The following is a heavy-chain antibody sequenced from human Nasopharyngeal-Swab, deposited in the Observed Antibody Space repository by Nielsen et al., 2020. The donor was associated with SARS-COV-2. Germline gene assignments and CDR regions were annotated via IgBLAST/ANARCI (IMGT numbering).Heavy chain of an antibody. CDR2: INDSGST. V-gene: IGHV4-34*01. D-gene: IGHD2-2*01. CDR3: ARGLSGIVPGPILGLGPYYSYYYMDV. J-gene: IGHJ6*03. Sequence: SEPLSLTCAVYGGSFSASYWGWLRQPPGKGLEWIGEINDSGSTNYNPSLKSRVTISVDTSKNQFSLKLSSVTAADTAVYYCARGLSGIVPGPILGLGPYYSYYYMDVWGKGTAVTVSS. CDR1: GGSFSASY.